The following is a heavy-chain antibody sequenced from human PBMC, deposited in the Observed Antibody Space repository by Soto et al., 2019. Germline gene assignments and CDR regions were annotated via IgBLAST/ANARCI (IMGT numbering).Heavy chain of an antibody. D-gene: IGHD3-10*01. CDR1: GFTLRSYW. CDR2: INSDGSTT. CDR3: ATVFSSGSSLDH. J-gene: IGHJ4*02. V-gene: IGHV3-74*01. Sequence: EVQLVESGGGLVQPGGSLRLSCGASGFTLRSYWMHWVRQAPGKGLVWVSNINSDGSTTNYADSVKGRFTLSGDNAQSTVYLQMNSLRADDTAVYFCATVFSSGSSLDHWGQGTLVTVSS.